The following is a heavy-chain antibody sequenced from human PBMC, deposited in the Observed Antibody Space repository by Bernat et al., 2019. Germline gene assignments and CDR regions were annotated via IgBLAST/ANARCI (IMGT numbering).Heavy chain of an antibody. CDR1: GFTFNNYA. J-gene: IGHJ5*02. D-gene: IGHD3-10*01. CDR2: ITGSGGGT. V-gene: IGHV3-23*01. CDR3: AKKTGNPSGAIDP. Sequence: EVQLLESGGGLVQPGGSLRLSCAASGFTFNNYAMTWVRQAPGKGLEWVSTITGSGGGTYYADSVKGRFTISRDNSKNTLYLQMNSLRTEDTAVYYCAKKTGNPSGAIDPWGQGTLVTVSS.